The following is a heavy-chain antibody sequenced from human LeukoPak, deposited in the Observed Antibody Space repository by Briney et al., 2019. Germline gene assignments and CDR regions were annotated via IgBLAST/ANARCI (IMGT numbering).Heavy chain of an antibody. CDR3: ARDPVTVTKGFDI. D-gene: IGHD4-17*01. CDR2: ISYIGTT. V-gene: IGHV4-59*01. CDR1: GDSFSSYY. J-gene: IGHJ3*02. Sequence: SETLSLTCAVSGDSFSSYYWTWIRQPPGRGLEWIGYISYIGTTNYNPSLKSRVTISIDTSKNQFSLKLSSVTTADTAVYYCARDPVTVTKGFDIWGLGTMVSVSS.